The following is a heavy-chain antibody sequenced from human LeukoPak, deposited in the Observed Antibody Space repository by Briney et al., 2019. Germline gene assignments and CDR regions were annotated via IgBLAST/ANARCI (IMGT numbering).Heavy chain of an antibody. J-gene: IGHJ3*02. V-gene: IGHV4-59*01. Sequence: PSETLSLTCTVSGGSISSYYWSWIRQPPGKGLEWIGYIYYSGSTNYNPSLKSRVTISVDTSKNQFSLKLSSVTAADTAVYYCASARITFGGVIVVDAFDIWGQGTMVTVSS. CDR3: ASARITFGGVIVVDAFDI. CDR2: IYYSGST. CDR1: GGSISSYY. D-gene: IGHD3-16*02.